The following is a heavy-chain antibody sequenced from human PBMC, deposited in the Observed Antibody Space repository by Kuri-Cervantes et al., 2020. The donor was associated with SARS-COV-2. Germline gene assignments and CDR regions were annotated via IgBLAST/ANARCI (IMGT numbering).Heavy chain of an antibody. D-gene: IGHD3-3*01. V-gene: IGHV3-48*03. CDR2: ISSSGSTI. CDR1: GFTFSSYE. CDR3: ARDSSRITIFGVVTRYGMDV. Sequence: GGSLRLSCAASGFTFSSYEMNWVRQAPGKGLEWVSYISSSGSTIYYADSVKGRFTISRDNAKNSLYLQMNSLRAEDTAAYYCARDSSRITIFGVVTRYGMDVWGQGTTVTGSS. J-gene: IGHJ6*02.